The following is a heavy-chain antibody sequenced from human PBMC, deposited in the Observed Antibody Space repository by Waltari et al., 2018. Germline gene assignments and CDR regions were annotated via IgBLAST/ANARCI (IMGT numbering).Heavy chain of an antibody. J-gene: IGHJ4*02. V-gene: IGHV1-69*01. CDR2: IIPNVGTA. CDR3: ARDGRFGVLAAFDY. Sequence: QVQLVQSGAEGTKPGSSVKVYCKASGGTFSSYAIRWVRQAPGQGLGGMGGIIPNVGTANYAQKVQGRVTITADESTSTAYMELSSLRSEDTAVYYCARDGRFGVLAAFDYWGQGTLVTVSS. D-gene: IGHD3-10*01. CDR1: GGTFSSYA.